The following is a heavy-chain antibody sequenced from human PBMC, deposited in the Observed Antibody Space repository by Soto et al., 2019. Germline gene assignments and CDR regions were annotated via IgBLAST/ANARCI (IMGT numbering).Heavy chain of an antibody. Sequence: EVQLLESGGGLVQPGGSLRLSCAASGFTFSIYAMTWVRQSPGKGLEWVSTISGSSGTTSYVDSVRGRFTISRDNSKNSLYLQMNSLRAEDTAVYYCAKDAYGWYFDLWGRGTLVTVSS. J-gene: IGHJ2*01. CDR2: ISGSSGTT. CDR3: AKDAYGWYFDL. CDR1: GFTFSIYA. D-gene: IGHD4-17*01. V-gene: IGHV3-23*01.